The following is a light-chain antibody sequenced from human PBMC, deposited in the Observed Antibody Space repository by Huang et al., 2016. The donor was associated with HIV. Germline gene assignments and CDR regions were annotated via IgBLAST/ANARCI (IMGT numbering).Light chain of an antibody. J-gene: IGKJ1*01. Sequence: DIQMTQSPSSLSASIGDRVTVTCRASQGINNYLAWYQQKPGKVPKLLISAASSLQSVVPSRFSGSGSGTDFTLTINNVQPEDVAIYYCQKYNSAPPWTFGQGTRVEIK. CDR2: AAS. CDR3: QKYNSAPPWT. CDR1: QGINNY. V-gene: IGKV1-27*01.